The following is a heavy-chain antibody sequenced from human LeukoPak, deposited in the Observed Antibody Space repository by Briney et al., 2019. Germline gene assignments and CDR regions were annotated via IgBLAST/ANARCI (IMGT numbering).Heavy chain of an antibody. CDR3: ARGAGYSGYDLFDY. J-gene: IGHJ4*02. CDR2: IYTSGST. Sequence: SETLSLTCTVSGGSISSYYWSWIRQPAGKGLEWIGRIYTSGSTNYNPSLKSRVTMSVDTSKNQFSLKLSSVTAADTAVYYCARGAGYSGYDLFDYWGQGTLVTVSS. D-gene: IGHD5-12*01. V-gene: IGHV4-4*07. CDR1: GGSISSYY.